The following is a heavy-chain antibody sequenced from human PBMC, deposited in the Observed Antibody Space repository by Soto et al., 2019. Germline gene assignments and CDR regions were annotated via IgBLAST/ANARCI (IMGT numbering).Heavy chain of an antibody. V-gene: IGHV1-18*01. J-gene: IGHJ4*02. CDR2: ISANNGDT. Sequence: QVQLVQSGAEVKEPGASVRVSCKASGYTFTSYGFSWVRQAPGRGLEWLAWISANNGDTNSADKFQGRVTLTTDTSADTAYMDLTSPRSDDTAVYYCAGDFRDSCTGSNCIYLAYWGQGTLVTVSS. D-gene: IGHD2-8*02. CDR1: GYTFTSYG. CDR3: AGDFRDSCTGSNCIYLAY.